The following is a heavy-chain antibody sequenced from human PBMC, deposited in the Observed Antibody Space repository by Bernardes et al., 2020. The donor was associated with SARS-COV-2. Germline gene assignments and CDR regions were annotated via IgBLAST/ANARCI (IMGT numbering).Heavy chain of an antibody. J-gene: IGHJ4*02. V-gene: IGHV3-73*01. Sequence: GGSLRLSCEASGFVFSDSAIHWVRQASGKGLEWVGRIRSKANSHATTSAASVQGRFTISRDDSKNTAYLQMNSLKTEDTAVYYCTIRLVPVGTFDYWGQGTLVTVSS. D-gene: IGHD6-13*01. CDR1: GFVFSDSA. CDR3: TIRLVPVGTFDY. CDR2: IRSKANSHAT.